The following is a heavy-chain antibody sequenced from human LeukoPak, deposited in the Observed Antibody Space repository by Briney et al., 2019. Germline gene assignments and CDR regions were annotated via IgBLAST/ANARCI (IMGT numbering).Heavy chain of an antibody. CDR2: ISGSGGTT. Sequence: GGSLRLSCAASGFTYNKYAMNWVRQAPGKGLEWVSVISGSGGTTYYADSAKGRFTISRDSSKNTLYLQMNSLRAEDTAVYYCAKVSGGGLYYDGMDVWGQGTTVTVSS. CDR3: AKVSGGGLYYDGMDV. J-gene: IGHJ6*02. D-gene: IGHD1-14*01. CDR1: GFTYNKYA. V-gene: IGHV3-23*01.